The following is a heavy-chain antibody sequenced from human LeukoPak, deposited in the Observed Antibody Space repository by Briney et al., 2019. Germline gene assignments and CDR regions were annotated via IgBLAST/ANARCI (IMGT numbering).Heavy chain of an antibody. Sequence: SETLSLTCTVSGGSISSGGYYWSWIRQHPGKGLEWIGYIYYSGSTNYNPSLKSRVTISVDTSKNQFSLKLSSVTAADTAVYYCARDSLDSSGYFQHWGQGTLVTVSS. D-gene: IGHD3-22*01. CDR2: IYYSGST. CDR1: GGSISSGGYY. J-gene: IGHJ1*01. CDR3: ARDSLDSSGYFQH. V-gene: IGHV4-61*08.